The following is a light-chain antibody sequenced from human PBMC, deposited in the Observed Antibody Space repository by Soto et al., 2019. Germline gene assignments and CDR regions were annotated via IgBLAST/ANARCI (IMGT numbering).Light chain of an antibody. CDR1: QPIGTS. V-gene: IGKV1-39*01. CDR2: SAS. J-gene: IGKJ1*01. CDR3: LQGYNSFWT. Sequence: DIQMTQSPSSLSASVGDSVTVTCRASQPIGTSLHWYQQKAGKAPRVLISSASRLQSGVSSRFSGSGSGTHFTLTISSLRPEDSASYYCLQGYNSFWTFGQGTKVESK.